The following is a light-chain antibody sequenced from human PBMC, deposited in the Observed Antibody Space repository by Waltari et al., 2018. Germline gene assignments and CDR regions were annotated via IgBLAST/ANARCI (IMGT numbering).Light chain of an antibody. V-gene: IGKV3-11*01. J-gene: IGKJ4*01. CDR1: QSVFNY. Sequence: VLTQSPATLSLSAGERATLSCRSSQSVFNYLAWYQQKPGQAPRLLIYDPSKRATGIPARFSGSGSGTDFTLTISNLEAEDFALYYCQQGSILPLTFGGGTKVEIK. CDR2: DPS. CDR3: QQGSILPLT.